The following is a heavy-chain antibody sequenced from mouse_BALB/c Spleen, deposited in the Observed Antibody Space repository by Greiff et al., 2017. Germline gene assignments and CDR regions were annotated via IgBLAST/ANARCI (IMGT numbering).Heavy chain of an antibody. CDR3: ARWAVVAPYFDY. V-gene: IGHV1-63*01. CDR2: IYPGSGNT. CDR1: GYAFTNYW. D-gene: IGHD1-1*01. J-gene: IGHJ2*01. Sequence: VQLQQSGAELVRPGTSVKISCKASGYAFTNYWLGWVKQSPGHGLEWIGDIYPGSGNTYYNEKFKGKATLTADKSSSTAYMQLSSLTSEDSAVYFCARWAVVAPYFDYWGQGTTLTVSS.